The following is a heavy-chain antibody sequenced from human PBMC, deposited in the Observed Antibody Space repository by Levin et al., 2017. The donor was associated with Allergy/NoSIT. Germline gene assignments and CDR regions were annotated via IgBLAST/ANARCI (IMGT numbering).Heavy chain of an antibody. Sequence: SLKISCAASGFTFADYAMHWVRQAPGKGLEWVSGISWDSGTRGYGDSVKGRFTISRDNAENSLYLQMNNLRDEDTALYYCARRENTDRFFYFDYWGQGSLVIVSS. J-gene: IGHJ4*02. CDR3: ARRENTDRFFYFDY. V-gene: IGHV3-9*01. D-gene: IGHD2/OR15-2a*01. CDR2: ISWDSGTR. CDR1: GFTFADYA.